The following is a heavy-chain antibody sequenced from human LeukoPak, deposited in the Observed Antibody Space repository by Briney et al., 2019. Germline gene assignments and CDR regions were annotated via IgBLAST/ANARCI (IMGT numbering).Heavy chain of an antibody. D-gene: IGHD2-15*01. Sequence: PAGSLRLSCAASGFTFSDYYMSWIRQAQGKGMEWVSYISSSGSTIYYADSVKGRFTISRDNAKNSLYLQMNSLRAEDTAVYYCARDRGRVVAATYYFDYWGQGTLVTVSS. CDR1: GFTFSDYY. J-gene: IGHJ4*02. V-gene: IGHV3-11*01. CDR3: ARDRGRVVAATYYFDY. CDR2: ISSSGSTI.